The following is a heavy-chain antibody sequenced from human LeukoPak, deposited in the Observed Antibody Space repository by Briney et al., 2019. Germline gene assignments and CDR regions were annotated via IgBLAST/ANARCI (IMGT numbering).Heavy chain of an antibody. D-gene: IGHD1-7*01. CDR1: GFTFSSYA. CDR2: ISGSGGST. Sequence: GSLRLSCAASGFTFSSYAMSWVRHAPGKGLEWVSAISGSGGSTYYADSVKGRFTISRDNSKNTLYLQMNSLRAEDTAVYYCAKGDNWNYVLSFDYWGQGTLVTVSS. V-gene: IGHV3-23*01. CDR3: AKGDNWNYVLSFDY. J-gene: IGHJ4*02.